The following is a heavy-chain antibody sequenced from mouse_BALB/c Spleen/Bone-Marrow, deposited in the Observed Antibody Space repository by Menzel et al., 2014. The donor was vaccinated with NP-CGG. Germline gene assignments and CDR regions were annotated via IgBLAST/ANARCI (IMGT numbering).Heavy chain of an antibody. Sequence: LVESGAELVRPGSSVKISSKASGYAFSSYWMNWVKQRPGQGLEWIGQIYPGDGDTNYNGKFKGKATLTADKSSSTAYMQLSSLTSEDSAVYFCARRVYGNYWYFDVWGAGTTVTVSS. CDR3: ARRVYGNYWYFDV. CDR1: GYAFSSYW. V-gene: IGHV1-80*01. J-gene: IGHJ1*01. D-gene: IGHD2-1*01. CDR2: IYPGDGDT.